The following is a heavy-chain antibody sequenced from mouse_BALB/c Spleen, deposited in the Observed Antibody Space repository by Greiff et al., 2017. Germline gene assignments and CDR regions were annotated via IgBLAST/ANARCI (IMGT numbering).Heavy chain of an antibody. CDR1: GFNIKDYY. V-gene: IGHV14-4*02. CDR3: NVLDGPLFDY. D-gene: IGHD2-3*01. Sequence: EVKLQESGAELVRSGASVKLSCTASGFNIKDYYMHWVKQRPEQGLEWIGWIDPENGDTEYAPKFQGKATMTADTSSNTAYLQLSSLTSEDTAVYYCNVLDGPLFDYWGQGTTLTVSS. CDR2: IDPENGDT. J-gene: IGHJ2*01.